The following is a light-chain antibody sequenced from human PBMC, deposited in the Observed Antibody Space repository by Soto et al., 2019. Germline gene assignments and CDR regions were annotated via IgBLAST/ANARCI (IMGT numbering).Light chain of an antibody. CDR2: DAS. CDR3: QQYDNLPF. J-gene: IGKJ4*01. V-gene: IGKV1-33*01. Sequence: IQMTQSPSSLSASVGDRVTITCQASQDISNYLNWYQQKPGKAPKLLIYDASNLETGVPSRFSGSGSGTDFTFTISSLQPEDIATYYCQQYDNLPFFGGGTKVDI. CDR1: QDISNY.